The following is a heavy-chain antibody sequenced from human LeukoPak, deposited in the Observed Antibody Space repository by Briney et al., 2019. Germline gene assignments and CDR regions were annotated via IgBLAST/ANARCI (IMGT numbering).Heavy chain of an antibody. CDR1: GFTFSAYS. J-gene: IGHJ2*01. Sequence: GGSLRLSCAASGFTFSAYSMNWVRQAPGKGLEWVSSISSSSIYRYYGDSVKGRFTISRDNAKNSLYLQMNSLRAEDTAVFYCARAPVYYDESRGHLKISNWYLDLWGRGTPVTVSS. V-gene: IGHV3-21*01. CDR3: ARAPVYYDESRGHLKISNWYLDL. D-gene: IGHD3-22*01. CDR2: ISSSSIYR.